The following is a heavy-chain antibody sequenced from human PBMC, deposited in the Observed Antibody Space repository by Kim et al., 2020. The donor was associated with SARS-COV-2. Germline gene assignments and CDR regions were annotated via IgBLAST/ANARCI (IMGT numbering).Heavy chain of an antibody. J-gene: IGHJ4*02. Sequence: GGSLRLSCAASAFIVSSNFMSWVRQAPGKGLEWVSIIYPGGQTYYTDSVKGRFIISRDNSKNTVFLQMNSLRPEDTAVYYCARENRQTIFYFDYWGQG. V-gene: IGHV3-66*01. CDR1: AFIVSSNF. CDR2: IYPGGQT. CDR3: ARENRQTIFYFDY.